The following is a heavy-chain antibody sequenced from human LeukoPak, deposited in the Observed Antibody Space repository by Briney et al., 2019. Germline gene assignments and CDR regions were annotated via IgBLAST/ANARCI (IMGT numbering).Heavy chain of an antibody. V-gene: IGHV1-69*13. CDR2: IIPIFGTA. Sequence: SVKVSCKASGGTFSSYAISWVRQAPGQGLEWMGGIIPIFGTANYAQKFQGRVTITADESTSTAYMELSSLRSEDTAVYYCARGPDCGGDCHSSRPLLIGYWGQGTLVTVSS. CDR1: GGTFSSYA. D-gene: IGHD2-21*02. CDR3: ARGPDCGGDCHSSRPLLIGY. J-gene: IGHJ4*02.